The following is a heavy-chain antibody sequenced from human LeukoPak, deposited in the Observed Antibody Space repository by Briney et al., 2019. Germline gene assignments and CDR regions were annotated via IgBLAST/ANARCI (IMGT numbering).Heavy chain of an antibody. J-gene: IGHJ2*01. CDR1: GFTFSDYY. D-gene: IGHD3-3*01. CDR3: ARGAEFDFWSGYGANWYFDL. Sequence: GGSLRLSCAASGFTFSDYYMSWIRQAPGKGLEWVSYISSSGSTIYYADSVKGRFTISRDNAKNSLYLQMNSLRAEDTAVYYCARGAEFDFWSGYGANWYFDLWGRGTLVTVSS. V-gene: IGHV3-11*04. CDR2: ISSSGSTI.